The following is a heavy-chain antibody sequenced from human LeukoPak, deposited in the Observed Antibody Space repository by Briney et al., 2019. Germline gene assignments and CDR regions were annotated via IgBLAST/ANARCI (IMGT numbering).Heavy chain of an antibody. CDR3: ARDPAPYSYGYSYFDY. D-gene: IGHD5-18*01. J-gene: IGHJ4*02. Sequence: PGGSLRLSCAASGFTFSSHWMNWVRQAPGKGLEWVANVNQGGSEKNYVDSVKGRFTISRDNAKNSLYLQMNSLRAEDTAVYYCARDPAPYSYGYSYFDYWGQGTLVTVSS. V-gene: IGHV3-7*01. CDR2: VNQGGSEK. CDR1: GFTFSSHW.